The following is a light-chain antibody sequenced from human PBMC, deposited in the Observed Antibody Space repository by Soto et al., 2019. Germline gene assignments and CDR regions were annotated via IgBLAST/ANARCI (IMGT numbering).Light chain of an antibody. Sequence: PGDRATLSCRASQSVRSNYLAWYQQKPGQAPRFLIYDASSRATGIPDRFSGSGSGTDFTLTISRLEPEDLAVYYCQQYGSSPLTFGGGTKVEIK. V-gene: IGKV3-20*01. CDR1: QSVRSNY. CDR3: QQYGSSPLT. J-gene: IGKJ4*01. CDR2: DAS.